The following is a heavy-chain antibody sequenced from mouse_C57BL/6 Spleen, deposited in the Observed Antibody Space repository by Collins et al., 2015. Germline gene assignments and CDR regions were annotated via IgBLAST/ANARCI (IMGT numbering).Heavy chain of an antibody. CDR2: INPGSGGT. CDR3: ARLDGELRRGYFDY. CDR1: GYAFTNYL. Sequence: QVQLQQSGAELVRPGTSVKVSCKASGYAFTNYLIEWVKQRPGQGLEWIGVINPGSGGTNYNEKFKGKATLTADKSSSTAYMQLSSLTSEDSAVYFCARLDGELRRGYFDYWGQGTTLTVSS. D-gene: IGHD2-12*01. V-gene: IGHV1-54*01. J-gene: IGHJ2*01.